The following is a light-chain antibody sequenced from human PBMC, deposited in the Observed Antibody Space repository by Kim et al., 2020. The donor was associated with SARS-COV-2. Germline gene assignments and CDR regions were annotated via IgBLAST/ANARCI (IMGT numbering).Light chain of an antibody. J-gene: IGKJ2*02. CDR2: KAS. CDR1: QSISVW. V-gene: IGKV1-5*03. CDR3: QQYNNYPCT. Sequence: DIQMTQSPSTLSASVGDRVTITCRASQSISVWLAWYQQKPGKTPKILIYKASSLESGVPSRFSGSGSGTEFTLTISSLQPDDFASYYCQQYNNYPCTFGQGTKLEI.